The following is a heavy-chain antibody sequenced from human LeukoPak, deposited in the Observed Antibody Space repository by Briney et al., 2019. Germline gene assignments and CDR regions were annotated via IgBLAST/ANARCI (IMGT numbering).Heavy chain of an antibody. J-gene: IGHJ4*02. CDR1: GGSISSGSYY. D-gene: IGHD2-21*02. CDR2: INHSGST. V-gene: IGHV4-61*10. Sequence: SETLSLTCTVSGGSISSGSYYWSWIRQPAGKGLEWIGEINHSGSTNYNPSLKSRVTISVDTSKNQFSLKLSSVTAADTAVYYCARRGQWRGPRVTAYYFDYWGQGTLVTVSS. CDR3: ARRGQWRGPRVTAYYFDY.